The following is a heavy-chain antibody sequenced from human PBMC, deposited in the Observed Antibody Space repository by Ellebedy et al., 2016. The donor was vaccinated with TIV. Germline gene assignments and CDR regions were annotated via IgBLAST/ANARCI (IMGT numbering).Heavy chain of an antibody. Sequence: GGSLRLSCLASGFSFRSYWMSWVRQAPGKGLEWVANLSQEGHEKFYVASVKGRFTISRDDAKSSLYLQMNDLRAEDTAVYYCARRGSYGDYAVQINSWFDTWGRGTLVAVSS. CDR2: LSQEGHEK. CDR3: ARRGSYGDYAVQINSWFDT. CDR1: GFSFRSYW. J-gene: IGHJ5*02. V-gene: IGHV3-7*01. D-gene: IGHD4-17*01.